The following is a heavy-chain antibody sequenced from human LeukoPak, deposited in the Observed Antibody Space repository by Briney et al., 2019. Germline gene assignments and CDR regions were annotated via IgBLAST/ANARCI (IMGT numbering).Heavy chain of an antibody. CDR1: GGSFSGYY. Sequence: PSETLSLTCAVYGGSFSGYYWSWIRQPPGKGLEWIGEINHSGSTNYNPSLKSRVTISVDTSKNQFSLKLSSVTAADTAVYYCARIRGYGYFFWYYFDYWGQGTLVTVSS. CDR2: INHSGST. V-gene: IGHV4-34*01. CDR3: ARIRGYGYFFWYYFDY. D-gene: IGHD4-17*01. J-gene: IGHJ4*02.